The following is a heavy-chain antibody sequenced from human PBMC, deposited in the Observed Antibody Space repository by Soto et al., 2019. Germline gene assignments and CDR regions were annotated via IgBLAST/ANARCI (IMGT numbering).Heavy chain of an antibody. Sequence: GSLRLSCAASGFTFSNYAMNWVRQAPGKGLEWVSSISSSSSYIYYADSVKGRFTISRDNAKNSLYLQMNSLRAEYTAVYYCARAARYCTNGVCPDSAFDIWGQGTMVTVSS. CDR3: ARAARYCTNGVCPDSAFDI. D-gene: IGHD2-8*01. J-gene: IGHJ3*02. CDR1: GFTFSNYA. CDR2: ISSSSSYI. V-gene: IGHV3-21*01.